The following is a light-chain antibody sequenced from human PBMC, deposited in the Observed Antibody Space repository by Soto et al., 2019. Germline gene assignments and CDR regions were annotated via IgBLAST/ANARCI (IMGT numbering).Light chain of an antibody. Sequence: QLVLTQPASVSGSPGQSITISCTGTTNDIGAYNFVSWYRHHPGKAPKLMIFDVNHRPSGISNRFSGSKSGNTASLTISGLQAEDEADYYCASFTSGSTPYVFGTGTKLTVL. J-gene: IGLJ1*01. V-gene: IGLV2-14*03. CDR2: DVN. CDR1: TNDIGAYNF. CDR3: ASFTSGSTPYV.